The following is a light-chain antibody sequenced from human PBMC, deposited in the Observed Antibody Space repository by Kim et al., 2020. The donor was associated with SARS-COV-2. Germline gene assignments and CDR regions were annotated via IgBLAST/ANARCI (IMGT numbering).Light chain of an antibody. CDR3: QQSGSSPGIT. V-gene: IGKV3-20*01. J-gene: IGKJ5*01. CDR2: GAS. Sequence: EIVLTQSPGTLSLSPGERATLSCRASQSVSSSYLAWYQQKPGQAPRLLIYGASSRATGIPDRFSGSGSGTDFTLTISRLEPEDFAVYYCQQSGSSPGITFGQGTRLEIK. CDR1: QSVSSSY.